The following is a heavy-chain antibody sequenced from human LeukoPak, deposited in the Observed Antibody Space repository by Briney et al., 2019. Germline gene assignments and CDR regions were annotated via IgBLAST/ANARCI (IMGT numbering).Heavy chain of an antibody. J-gene: IGHJ4*02. V-gene: IGHV1-8*02. CDR1: GYTFTSYD. D-gene: IGHD6-6*01. Sequence: WASVKVSCKASGYTFTSYDINWVRQATGQGLEWMGWMNPNSGNTGYAQKFQGRVTMTRDMPTSTVYMELSSLMSEDTAVYYCARDHGLTYSTSSKANYFDYWGQGTLVTVSS. CDR2: MNPNSGNT. CDR3: ARDHGLTYSTSSKANYFDY.